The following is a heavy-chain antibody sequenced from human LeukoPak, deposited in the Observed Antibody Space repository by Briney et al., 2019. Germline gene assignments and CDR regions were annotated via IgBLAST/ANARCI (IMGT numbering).Heavy chain of an antibody. D-gene: IGHD5-24*01. CDR1: GYTFTGYY. J-gene: IGHJ4*02. CDR2: INPNSGGT. Sequence: ASVKVSCKASGYTFTGYYMHWVRQAPGQGLEWMGWINPNSGGTNYAQKFQGRVTMTRDTSISTAFMELNRLRSDDTAVYYCARDRHGYNPFFDYWGQGNLVTVSS. V-gene: IGHV1-2*02. CDR3: ARDRHGYNPFFDY.